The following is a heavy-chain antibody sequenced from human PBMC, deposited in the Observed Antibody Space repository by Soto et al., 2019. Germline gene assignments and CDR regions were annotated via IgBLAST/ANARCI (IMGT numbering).Heavy chain of an antibody. CDR1: GFTFSSYA. V-gene: IGHV3-30-3*01. J-gene: IGHJ4*02. Sequence: PGGSLRLSCAASGFTFSSYAMHWVRQAPGRGLEWVAVISYDGSNKYYADSVKGRFTISRDNSKNTLYLQMNSLRAEDTAVYYCARSDSSGWSHWGQGTLVTVSS. CDR3: ARSDSSGWSH. CDR2: ISYDGSNK. D-gene: IGHD6-19*01.